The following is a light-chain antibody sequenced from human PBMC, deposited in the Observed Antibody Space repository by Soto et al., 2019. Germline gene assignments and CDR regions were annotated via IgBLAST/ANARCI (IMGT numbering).Light chain of an antibody. Sequence: EIVMTQSPATLSVSPWERATLSCRVSQSVSSNLAWYQQKPGQAPRLLIYGASTRATGIPARFNGSGSGPEFTLTISSLQSEDVAVYDVQQYNDWPKTVGPGTKGNIK. CDR3: QQYNDWPKT. CDR1: QSVSSN. CDR2: GAS. J-gene: IGKJ3*01. V-gene: IGKV3D-15*01.